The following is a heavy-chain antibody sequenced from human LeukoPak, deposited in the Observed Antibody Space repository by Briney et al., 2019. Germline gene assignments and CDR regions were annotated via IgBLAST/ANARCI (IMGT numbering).Heavy chain of an antibody. D-gene: IGHD2-2*01. CDR1: GFTFSSYG. CDR2: ISGSGGST. CDR3: AKDATRYCSSTSCNYFDY. J-gene: IGHJ4*02. Sequence: GGTLRLSCAASGFTFSSYGLSWVRQAPGKGLEWVSGISGSGGSTYYADSVKGRFTISRDKSKNTLYLQMNSLRAEDTAVYYCAKDATRYCSSTSCNYFDYWGQGTLVTVSS. V-gene: IGHV3-23*01.